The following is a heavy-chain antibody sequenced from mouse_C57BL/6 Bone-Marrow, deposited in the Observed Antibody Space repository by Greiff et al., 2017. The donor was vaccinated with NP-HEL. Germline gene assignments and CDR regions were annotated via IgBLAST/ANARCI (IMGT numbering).Heavy chain of an antibody. D-gene: IGHD1-1*01. CDR3: ASRVTTVPYAMDY. Sequence: QVQLKESGPGLVAPSQSLSITCTVSGFSLTSYGVDWVRQSPGKGLEWLGVIWGVGSTNYNSALKSRLSISKDNSKSQVFLKMNSLQTDDTAMYYCASRVTTVPYAMDYWGQGTSVTVSS. V-gene: IGHV2-6*01. CDR1: GFSLTSYG. J-gene: IGHJ4*01. CDR2: IWGVGST.